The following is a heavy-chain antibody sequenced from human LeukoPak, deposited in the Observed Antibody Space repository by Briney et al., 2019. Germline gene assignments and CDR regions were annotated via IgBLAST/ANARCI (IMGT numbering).Heavy chain of an antibody. CDR1: GFSFSNYG. V-gene: IGHV3-30*02. CDR2: IRYDGSKK. Sequence: GGSLRLSCAASGFSFSNYGIHWVRQAPGKGLEWVAFIRYDGSKKDYADSVKGRFTISRDNAKKSLYLQMNSLRAEDTAVYYCARATTYDILTGFSDYWGQGTLVTVSS. J-gene: IGHJ4*02. D-gene: IGHD3-9*01. CDR3: ARATTYDILTGFSDY.